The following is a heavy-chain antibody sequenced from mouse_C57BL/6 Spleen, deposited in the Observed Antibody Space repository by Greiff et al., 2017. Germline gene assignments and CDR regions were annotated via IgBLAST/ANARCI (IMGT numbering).Heavy chain of an antibody. CDR1: GFTFSDYG. J-gene: IGHJ1*03. D-gene: IGHD2-1*01. CDR2: ISSGSSTI. CDR3: ARFGNPSWYFDV. V-gene: IGHV5-17*01. Sequence: DVQLVESGGGLVKPGGSLKLSCAASGFTFSDYGMHWVRQAPAKGLAWVAYISSGSSTIYYADTVKGRFTISRDNANNTLFLQMTSLRSDDTAMYYCARFGNPSWYFDVWGTGTTVTVSA.